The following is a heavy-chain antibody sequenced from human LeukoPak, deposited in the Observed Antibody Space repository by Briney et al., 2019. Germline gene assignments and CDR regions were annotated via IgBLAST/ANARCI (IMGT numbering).Heavy chain of an antibody. V-gene: IGHV1-2*02. J-gene: IGHJ3*01. Sequence: ASVKVSCKASGGTFSSYAISWVRQAPGQGLEWMGWINPNSGGTNYAQKFQGRVTMTRDTSISTAYMELSRLRSDDTAVYYCARVGSTTSYYDNSGLDAFDVWGQGTIITVSS. CDR3: ARVGSTTSYYDNSGLDAFDV. CDR2: INPNSGGT. D-gene: IGHD3-22*01. CDR1: GGTFSSYA.